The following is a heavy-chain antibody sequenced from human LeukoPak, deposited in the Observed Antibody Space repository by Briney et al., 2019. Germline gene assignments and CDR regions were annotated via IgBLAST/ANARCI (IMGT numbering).Heavy chain of an antibody. V-gene: IGHV1-18*01. D-gene: IGHD3-9*01. CDR2: TSAYNGNT. CDR3: ARDFDWLTPGEEYYFDY. Sequence: ASVKVSCKASGYTFTSYGISGVRQAPGQGLEWMAWTSAYNGNTNYAQKFQGRVTMTTDTSTSTAYMELRSLRSDDTAVYYCARDFDWLTPGEEYYFDYWGQGTLVTVSS. J-gene: IGHJ4*02. CDR1: GYTFTSYG.